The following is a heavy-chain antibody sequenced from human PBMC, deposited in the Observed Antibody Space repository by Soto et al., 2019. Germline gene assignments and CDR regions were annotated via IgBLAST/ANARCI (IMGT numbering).Heavy chain of an antibody. CDR1: GGTFSSYA. CDR3: AGEGSLCGGDCSDAFDI. V-gene: IGHV1-69*06. D-gene: IGHD2-21*02. Sequence: SVKVSCKASGGTFSSYAISWVRQAPGQGLEWMGGIIPIFGTANYAQRFQGRVTITADKSTSTAYMELSSLRSEDTAVYYCAGEGSLCGGDCSDAFDIWGQGTMVTVSS. CDR2: IIPIFGTA. J-gene: IGHJ3*02.